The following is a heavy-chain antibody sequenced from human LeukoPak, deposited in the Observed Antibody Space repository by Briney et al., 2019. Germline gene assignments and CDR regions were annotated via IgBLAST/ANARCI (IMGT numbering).Heavy chain of an antibody. Sequence: GGSLRLSCAASGFTFSSYVMNWVRQAPGKGLEWVSGISDSGGSTYYADSVKGRFTISRDNSKNTLYLQMNSLRAEDTAVYYCAKLPGRAADYWGQGTLVTVSS. CDR1: GFTFSSYV. CDR3: AKLPGRAADY. J-gene: IGHJ4*02. CDR2: ISDSGGST. V-gene: IGHV3-23*01.